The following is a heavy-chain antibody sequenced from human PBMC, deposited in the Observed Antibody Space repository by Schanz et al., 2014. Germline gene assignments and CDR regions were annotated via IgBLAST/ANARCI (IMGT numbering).Heavy chain of an antibody. J-gene: IGHJ6*02. CDR3: AKGMGYCSGGTCYDYYYYGLDV. Sequence: VQLLQFGGGVVQPGRSLRLSCAASGFTFSSYGMHWVRQAPGKGLEWVSGISGSGGSTYYADSVKGRFTISRDNSKTTLSLQMNSLSADDTAVFYCAKGMGYCSGGTCYDYYYYGLDVWGQGTTVTVSS. CDR2: ISGSGGST. V-gene: IGHV3-23*01. CDR1: GFTFSSYG. D-gene: IGHD2-15*01.